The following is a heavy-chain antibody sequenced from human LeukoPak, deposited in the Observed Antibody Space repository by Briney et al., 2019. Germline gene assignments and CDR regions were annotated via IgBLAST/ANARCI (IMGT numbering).Heavy chain of an antibody. CDR1: GFTFDDYA. J-gene: IGHJ4*02. V-gene: IGHV3-9*01. D-gene: IGHD6-13*01. CDR3: ARRPYSNSWHYFDY. CDR2: VNWSGDSV. Sequence: GRSLRLSGAASGFTFDDYAMHWVRQVTGRGLEWVAGVNWSGDSVGYADSVKGRFTISRDKAKTSLYLQMSSLRAEDTAVYYCARRPYSNSWHYFDYWGQGTLVTVSS.